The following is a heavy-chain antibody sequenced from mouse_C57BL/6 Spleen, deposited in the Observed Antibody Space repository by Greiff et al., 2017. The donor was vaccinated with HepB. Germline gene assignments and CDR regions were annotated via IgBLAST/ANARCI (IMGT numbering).Heavy chain of an antibody. J-gene: IGHJ4*01. D-gene: IGHD2-1*01. CDR1: GFTFSSYA. CDR3: ARDYGNYAMDY. CDR2: ISDGGSYT. Sequence: DVMLVESGGGLVKPGGSLKLSCAASGFTFSSYAMSWVRQTPEKRLEWVATISDGGSYTYYPDNVKGRFTISRDNAKNKLYLQMSHLKYEDTAMYYCARDYGNYAMDYWGQGTSVTVSS. V-gene: IGHV5-4*01.